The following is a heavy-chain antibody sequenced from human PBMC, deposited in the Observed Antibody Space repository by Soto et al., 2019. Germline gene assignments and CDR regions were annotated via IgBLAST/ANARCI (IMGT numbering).Heavy chain of an antibody. CDR3: ARVYDYSNYEHGY. CDR2: MNPNSGST. V-gene: IGHV1-8*01. J-gene: IGHJ4*02. CDR1: GYTFTSYD. D-gene: IGHD4-4*01. Sequence: GASVKVSCKASGYTFTSYDINWVRQATGQGLEWMGWMNPNSGSTGYAQKFQGRVTMTRNTSISTAYMELSSLRSEDTAVYYCARVYDYSNYEHGYWGQGTLVTVSS.